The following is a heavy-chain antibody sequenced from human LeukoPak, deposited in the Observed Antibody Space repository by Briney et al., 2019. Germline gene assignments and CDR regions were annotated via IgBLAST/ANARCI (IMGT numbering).Heavy chain of an antibody. CDR2: ISGSGGST. CDR1: GFTFSSYG. Sequence: GGTLRLSCAASGFTFSSYGMSWVRQAPGKGLEWVSAISGSGGSTYYADSVKGRFTISRDNSKNTLYLQMNSLRAEDTAVYYCAKDRQWVRRPHENWFDPWGQGTLVTVSS. V-gene: IGHV3-23*01. J-gene: IGHJ5*02. D-gene: IGHD6-19*01. CDR3: AKDRQWVRRPHENWFDP.